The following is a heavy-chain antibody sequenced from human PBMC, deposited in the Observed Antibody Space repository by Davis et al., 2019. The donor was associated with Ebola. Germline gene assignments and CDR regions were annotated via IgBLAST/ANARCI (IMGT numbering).Heavy chain of an antibody. J-gene: IGHJ4*02. CDR3: ASITVTTLVDY. CDR2: INHSGST. V-gene: IGHV4-34*01. D-gene: IGHD4-17*01. Sequence: PSETLSLTCAVYGGSFSGYYWSWIRQPPGKGLEWIGEINHSGSTNYNPSLKSRVTISVDTSKNQFSLKLSSVTAADTAVYYCASITVTTLVDYWGQGTLVTVSS. CDR1: GGSFSGYY.